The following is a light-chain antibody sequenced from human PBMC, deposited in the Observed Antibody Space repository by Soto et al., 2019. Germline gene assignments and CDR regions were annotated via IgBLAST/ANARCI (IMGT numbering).Light chain of an antibody. V-gene: IGLV2-14*01. J-gene: IGLJ2*01. CDR2: EVT. Sequence: QSVLTQPASVSGSPGQSITISCTGTSSDVGGHNYVSWYQQYPGNAPKNIIFEVTKRPSGVSNRFSASKSGNTASLTISGLRAEDDADYYCSSFATVNSVVFGGGTKLTVL. CDR1: SSDVGGHNY. CDR3: SSFATVNSVV.